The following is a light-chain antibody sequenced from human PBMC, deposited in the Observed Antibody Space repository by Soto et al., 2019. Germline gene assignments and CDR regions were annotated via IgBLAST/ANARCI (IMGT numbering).Light chain of an antibody. J-gene: IGKJ1*01. V-gene: IGKV1-6*01. CDR1: QGISSD. Sequence: IQMTQSPSSLSASVGDRVTITCRASQGISSDLGWYQQKPGKAPKLLIYGASTLQSGVPSRFSGSGSGTDFTLTITGLQPEDFGTYYCLQDYTSPLTFGQGTRVEIK. CDR3: LQDYTSPLT. CDR2: GAS.